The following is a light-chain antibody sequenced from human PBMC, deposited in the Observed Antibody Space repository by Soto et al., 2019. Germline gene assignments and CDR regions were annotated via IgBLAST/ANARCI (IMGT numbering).Light chain of an antibody. CDR1: SSDVGGYNY. Sequence: QSALTQPPSASGSPGQSVTISCTGTSSDVGGYNYVSWYQQHPGKAPKLMIYEVSKRPSGVPDRFSGSKSGNTASLTVSGLQAEDEAVYYCSSYAGSNNWVVFGGGTKLTVL. CDR3: SSYAGSNNWVV. J-gene: IGLJ2*01. V-gene: IGLV2-8*01. CDR2: EVS.